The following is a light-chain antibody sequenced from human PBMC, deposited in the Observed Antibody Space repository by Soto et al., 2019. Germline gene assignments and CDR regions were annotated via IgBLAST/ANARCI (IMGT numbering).Light chain of an antibody. CDR3: QQYGSSPTWT. CDR2: GAS. V-gene: IGKV3-20*01. CDR1: QSVSSSY. Sequence: EIVLTQSPGTLSLSPGERATLSCRAGQSVSSSYLAWYQQKPGQAPRLLIHGASSRATGIPDRFSGSGSGTDFTLTISRLEPEDFAVYYCQQYGSSPTWTFGQGTKVDIK. J-gene: IGKJ1*01.